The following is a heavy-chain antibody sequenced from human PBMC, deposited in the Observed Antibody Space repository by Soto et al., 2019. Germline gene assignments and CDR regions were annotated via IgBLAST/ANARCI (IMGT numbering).Heavy chain of an antibody. CDR2: ISWNSGSI. V-gene: IGHV3-9*01. D-gene: IGHD6-13*01. CDR3: AKGGSSSWYGIFDY. CDR1: GFTFDDYA. Sequence: EVQLVESGGGLVQPGRSLRLSCAASGFTFDDYAMHWVRQAPGKGLEWVSGISWNSGSIGYADSVKGRFTISRDNAKNSLYLHMNSLRAEDTALYYCAKGGSSSWYGIFDYWGQGTLVTVSS. J-gene: IGHJ4*02.